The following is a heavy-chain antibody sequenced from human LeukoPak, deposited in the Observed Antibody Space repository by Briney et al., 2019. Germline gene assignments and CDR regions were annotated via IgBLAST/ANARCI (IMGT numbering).Heavy chain of an antibody. CDR3: ATDYYDSSGYHGAFDI. V-gene: IGHV1-69*05. Sequence: GASVKVSCKASGGTFSSYAISWVRQAPGQGLEWMGGIIPNFGTANYAQKFQGRVTITTDESTSTAYMELSSLRSEDTAVYYCATDYYDSSGYHGAFDIWGQGTMVTVSS. CDR1: GGTFSSYA. CDR2: IIPNFGTA. D-gene: IGHD3-22*01. J-gene: IGHJ3*02.